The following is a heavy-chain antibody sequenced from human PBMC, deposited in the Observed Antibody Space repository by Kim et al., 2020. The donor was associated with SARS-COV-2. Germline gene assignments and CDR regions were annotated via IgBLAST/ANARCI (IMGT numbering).Heavy chain of an antibody. CDR3: TTDVSVTTYYYYGMDV. Sequence: GGSLRLSCAASGFTFSNAWMSWVRQAPGKGLEWVGRIKSKTDGGTTDYAAPVKGRFTISRDDSKNTLYLQMNSLKTEDTAVYYCTTDVSVTTYYYYGMDVWGQGTTVTVSS. D-gene: IGHD4-17*01. V-gene: IGHV3-15*01. CDR1: GFTFSNAW. J-gene: IGHJ6*02. CDR2: IKSKTDGGTT.